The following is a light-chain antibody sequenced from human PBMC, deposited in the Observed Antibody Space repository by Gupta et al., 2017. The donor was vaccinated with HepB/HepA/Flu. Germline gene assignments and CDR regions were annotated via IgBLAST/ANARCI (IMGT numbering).Light chain of an antibody. J-gene: IGLJ3*02. CDR1: SSDVGGYNY. V-gene: IGLV2-14*01. CDR2: DVS. Sequence: QSALTQPASVSGSPGQSITISCTGTSSDVGGYNYVSWYQQHPAKPPKLMIYDVSNRSAGLASSFSGSKAGNTASPTISVHEEEDAADYYGSAYTSSSTWVFGGGTKLTVL. CDR3: SAYTSSSTWV.